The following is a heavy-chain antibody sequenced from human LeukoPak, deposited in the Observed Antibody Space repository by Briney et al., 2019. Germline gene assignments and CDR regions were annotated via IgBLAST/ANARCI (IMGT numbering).Heavy chain of an antibody. J-gene: IGHJ4*02. CDR3: ARDDSSGYFFDC. V-gene: IGHV3-9*01. D-gene: IGHD3-22*01. Sequence: GGSLRLSCAASGFTFDDYAMHWVRQAPGKGLEWVSGISWNSGSIGYADSVKGRFTISRDNAKNSLYLQMNSLRAEDTALYYCARDDSSGYFFDCWGQGTLVTVSS. CDR1: GFTFDDYA. CDR2: ISWNSGSI.